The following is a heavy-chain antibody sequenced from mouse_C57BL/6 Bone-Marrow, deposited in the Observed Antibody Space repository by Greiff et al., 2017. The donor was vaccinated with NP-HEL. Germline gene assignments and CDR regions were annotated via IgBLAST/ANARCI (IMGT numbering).Heavy chain of an antibody. CDR2: IYPGDGDT. V-gene: IGHV1-82*01. J-gene: IGHJ4*01. CDR1: GYAFSSSW. D-gene: IGHD1-1*01. Sequence: QVQLQQSGPELVKPGASVKISCKASGYAFSSSWMNWVKQRPGKGLEWIGRIYPGDGDTNYNGKFKGKATLTADKSSSTAYMQLSSLTSEDSAVYVCARGAITTVVSPMDYWGQGTSVTVSS. CDR3: ARGAITTVVSPMDY.